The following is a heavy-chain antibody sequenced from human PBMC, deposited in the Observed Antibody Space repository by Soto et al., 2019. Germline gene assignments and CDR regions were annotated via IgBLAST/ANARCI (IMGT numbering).Heavy chain of an antibody. CDR1: GYTFVNYG. V-gene: IGHV1-18*01. J-gene: IGHJ3*01. Sequence: QVQLVQSGAEVKTPGASVKVSCKTSGYTFVNYGISWVRQAPGQGLEWMGWISVHNGEEVYGERFKGRVTMTTDTSTTTAFLEMSSLRSDDTAVYYCARTYYYDIRRYDWPDAFYFWGQGTVISVSS. CDR3: ARTYYYDIRRYDWPDAFYF. CDR2: ISVHNGEE. D-gene: IGHD3-22*01.